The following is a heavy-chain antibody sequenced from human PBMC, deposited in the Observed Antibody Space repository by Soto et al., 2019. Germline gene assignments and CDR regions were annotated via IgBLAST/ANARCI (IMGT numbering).Heavy chain of an antibody. CDR1: GFTFSSHW. Sequence: EVQLVESGGGLVHPGGSLRLSCAASGFTFSSHWMHWVRQGPGKGLVGVSRINSDGSSTIYANSVKGRFTISRDNAKKTLYLQMNSLRAEDTAVYFCARDGKLELPDYYSMDVWGQGTTVTVSS. J-gene: IGHJ6*02. CDR2: INSDGSST. V-gene: IGHV3-74*01. CDR3: ARDGKLELPDYYSMDV. D-gene: IGHD1-7*01.